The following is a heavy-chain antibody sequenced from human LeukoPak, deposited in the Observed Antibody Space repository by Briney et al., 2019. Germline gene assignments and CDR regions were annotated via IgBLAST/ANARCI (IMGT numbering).Heavy chain of an antibody. D-gene: IGHD6-13*01. CDR1: GFTFSTYA. CDR3: ARVPLYTRSYYFDY. V-gene: IGHV3-64*01. CDR2: ISSNGDNT. J-gene: IGHJ4*02. Sequence: PGGSLRLSCAASGFTFSTYAMHWVRQAPGKRLECISSISSNGDNTYYAKSVKGRFTISRDNSKNSLYLQMNSLRAEDTAVYYCARVPLYTRSYYFDYWGQGTLVTVSS.